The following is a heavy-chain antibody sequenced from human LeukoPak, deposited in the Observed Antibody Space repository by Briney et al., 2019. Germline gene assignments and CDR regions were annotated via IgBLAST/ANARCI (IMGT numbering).Heavy chain of an antibody. CDR3: AKDLKAARPDAFDI. CDR1: GFTFSSYG. V-gene: IGHV3-30*02. D-gene: IGHD6-6*01. Sequence: PGGSLRLSCAASGFTFSSYGTHWVRQAPGKGLEWVAFIRYDGSNKYYADSVKGRFTISRDNSKNTLYLQMNSLRAEDTAVYYCAKDLKAARPDAFDIWGQGTMVTVSS. CDR2: IRYDGSNK. J-gene: IGHJ3*02.